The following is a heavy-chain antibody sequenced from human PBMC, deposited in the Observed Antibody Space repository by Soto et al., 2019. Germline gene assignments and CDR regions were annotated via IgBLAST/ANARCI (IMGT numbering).Heavy chain of an antibody. CDR3: AKDDSRGWYGY. Sequence: LTLSRAGSGFTFRSYGMHWFRQAPGKGLEWVAVISYDGSNKYYADSVKGRFAISRDNSKNTLYLQMNSLGAEDTAVYYCAKDDSRGWYGYWGQGTLVTVSS. CDR1: GFTFRSYG. V-gene: IGHV3-30*18. CDR2: ISYDGSNK. D-gene: IGHD6-19*01. J-gene: IGHJ4*02.